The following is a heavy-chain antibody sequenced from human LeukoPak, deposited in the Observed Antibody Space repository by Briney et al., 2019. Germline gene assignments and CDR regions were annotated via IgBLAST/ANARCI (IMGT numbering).Heavy chain of an antibody. CDR1: GFTFSHYA. CDR3: ARELLYGSGSHPPDY. J-gene: IGHJ4*02. D-gene: IGHD3-10*01. Sequence: GGSLRLSCAASGFTFSHYAMSWVRQAPGKGLEWVSGICGTGSTYYADSVKGRFTISRDNSKNTLYLQMNSLRAEDTAVYYCARELLYGSGSHPPDYWGQGTLVTASS. V-gene: IGHV3-23*01. CDR2: ICGTGST.